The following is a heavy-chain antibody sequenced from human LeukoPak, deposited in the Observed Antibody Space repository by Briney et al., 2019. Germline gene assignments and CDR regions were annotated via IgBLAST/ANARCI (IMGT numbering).Heavy chain of an antibody. V-gene: IGHV4-59*01. Sequence: SETLSLTCAVSGGSISSYYWSWIRPPPGKGLEWIGYIYYSGSTNYNPSLKSRVTISVDTSKNQFSLKLSSVTAADTAVYYCARGTLAYYYYYGMDVWGQGTTVTVSS. J-gene: IGHJ6*02. CDR2: IYYSGST. CDR3: ARGTLAYYYYYGMDV. CDR1: GGSISSYY.